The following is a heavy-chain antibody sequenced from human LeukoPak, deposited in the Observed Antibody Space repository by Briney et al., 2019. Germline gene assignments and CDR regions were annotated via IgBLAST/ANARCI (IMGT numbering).Heavy chain of an antibody. CDR1: GFTFSSSW. Sequence: GGSLRLSCAASGFTFSSSWMYWVRQAPGKGLMWVSRISGDGSTTIYADSVKGRFTCSRDNANNTLFLQMNSLSPEDTAVYYCAKVRSSSFFEYRGQGTLVTVSS. J-gene: IGHJ4*02. CDR2: ISGDGSTT. V-gene: IGHV3-74*01. D-gene: IGHD6-13*01. CDR3: AKVRSSSFFEY.